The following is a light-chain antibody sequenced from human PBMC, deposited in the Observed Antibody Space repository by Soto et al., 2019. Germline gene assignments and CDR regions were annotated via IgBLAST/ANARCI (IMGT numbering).Light chain of an antibody. J-gene: IGKJ2*01. CDR1: QSVLYISNNKNY. CDR3: QQYYSTLYT. CDR2: WAS. Sequence: DIVMTQSPDSLAVSLGERATINCKSSQSVLYISNNKNYLAWYQQKPGQPPKLLIYWASTRESGVPDRFSGSGSGTDFTLTISSLQAEDVAVYYCQQYYSTLYTFGHGTKMEIK. V-gene: IGKV4-1*01.